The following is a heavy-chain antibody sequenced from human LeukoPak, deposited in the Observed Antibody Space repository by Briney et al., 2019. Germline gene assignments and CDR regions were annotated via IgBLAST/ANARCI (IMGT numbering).Heavy chain of an antibody. CDR2: ITGSGGNT. CDR3: AKWGDYDVLTGYYVSDY. D-gene: IGHD3-9*01. V-gene: IGHV3-23*01. J-gene: IGHJ4*02. Sequence: SGASLRLYCAASGFTLSNYAMSWVRQAPGKRLEWVSAITGSGGNTYYADCVKGRFTISRDNSKNTVFLQMNSLRAEDTAVYYCAKWGDYDVLTGYYVSDYWGQGTLVTVSS. CDR1: GFTLSNYA.